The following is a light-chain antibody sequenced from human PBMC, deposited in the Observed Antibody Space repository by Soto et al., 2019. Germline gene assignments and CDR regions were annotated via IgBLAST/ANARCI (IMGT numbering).Light chain of an antibody. J-gene: IGKJ2*01. CDR1: RSISTW. CDR3: LQYESYS. CDR2: EAS. Sequence: DIQLTQSPSTLSASIGDSVTITCRASRSISTWLAWYQQKPGKAPRLLVYEASYLESGVPSRFRGSGSRTEFTLTIDKLQPDDCATYYCLQYESYSFGQGTKLEIK. V-gene: IGKV1-5*01.